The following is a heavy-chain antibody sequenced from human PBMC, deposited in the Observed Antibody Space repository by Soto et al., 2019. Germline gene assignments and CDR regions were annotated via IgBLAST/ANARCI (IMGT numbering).Heavy chain of an antibody. Sequence: QVQLVQSGAEVKKPGASVKVSCKASGYTFTSYDINWVRQATGQGLEWMGWMNSNSGTTGYAQKFQGRVTMIRNTSISTAYMELSSLRSEDTAVYYCAATGEDYYYYYYMDVWGKGTTVTVSS. CDR1: GYTFTSYD. J-gene: IGHJ6*03. CDR3: AATGEDYYYYYYMDV. V-gene: IGHV1-8*01. CDR2: MNSNSGTT.